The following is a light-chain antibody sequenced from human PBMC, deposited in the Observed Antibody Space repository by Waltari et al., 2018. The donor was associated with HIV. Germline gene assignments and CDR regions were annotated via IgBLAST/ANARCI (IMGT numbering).Light chain of an antibody. J-gene: IGKJ2*01. V-gene: IGKV4-1*01. CDR2: WAS. CDR1: QSVLYSSNNKNY. Sequence: DIVMTQSPDSLAVSLGERATINCKSSQSVLYSSNNKNYLLWYQQKPGQPPKLLIYWASTREAGVPDRFSGSGSGTDFTLTISSLQAEDVAVYYCQQYYSTPLYTFGRGTKLEIK. CDR3: QQYYSTPLYT.